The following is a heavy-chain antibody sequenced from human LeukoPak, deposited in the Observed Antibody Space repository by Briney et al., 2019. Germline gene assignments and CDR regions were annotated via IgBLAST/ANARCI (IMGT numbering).Heavy chain of an antibody. CDR1: GFTFSSYG. Sequence: PGGSLRLSCAASGFTFSSYGMHWVRQAPGKGLEWVAVISYDGSNKYYADSVKGRFTISRDNSKNTLYLQMNSLRAEDTAVYYCAKDSGGSCYDPPDYWGQGTLVTVSS. D-gene: IGHD2-15*01. V-gene: IGHV3-30*18. J-gene: IGHJ4*02. CDR3: AKDSGGSCYDPPDY. CDR2: ISYDGSNK.